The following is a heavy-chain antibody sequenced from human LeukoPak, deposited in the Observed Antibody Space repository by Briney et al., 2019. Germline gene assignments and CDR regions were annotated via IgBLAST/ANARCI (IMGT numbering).Heavy chain of an antibody. Sequence: SETLSLTCTDSVDSISRSNYYWGWIRQPPGKGLEWIRSIYYRRRDDYNPSLKSRVTISVDTSKNQLSLNLSSVTAADTAVYYCVRLLPPSCSGNPRPHHFDYWGQATLVIVSS. V-gene: IGHV4-39*01. CDR1: VDSISRSNYY. CDR3: VRLLPPSCSGNPRPHHFDY. D-gene: IGHD3-10*02. CDR2: IYYRRRD. J-gene: IGHJ4*02.